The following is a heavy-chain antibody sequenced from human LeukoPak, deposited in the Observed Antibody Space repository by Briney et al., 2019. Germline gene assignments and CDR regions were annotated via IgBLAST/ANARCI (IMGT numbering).Heavy chain of an antibody. CDR1: GGSISSSSYY. D-gene: IGHD2-8*01. Sequence: SETLSLTCTVSGGSISSSSYYWGWIRQPPGKGLEWIGYIYYSGSTNYNPSLKSRVTISVDTSKNQFSLKLSSVTAADTAVYYCARQLMVYFDYWGQGTLVTVSS. CDR2: IYYSGST. CDR3: ARQLMVYFDY. J-gene: IGHJ4*02. V-gene: IGHV4-61*05.